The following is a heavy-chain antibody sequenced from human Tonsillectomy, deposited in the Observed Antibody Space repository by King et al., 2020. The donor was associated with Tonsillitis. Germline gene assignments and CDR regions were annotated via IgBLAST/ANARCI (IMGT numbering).Heavy chain of an antibody. CDR3: ARDYSYYENNAWYDAFDV. CDR2: IKYDGSDK. D-gene: IGHD3-16*01. V-gene: IGHV3-7*03. Sequence: VQLVESGGGLVQPGGSLSLSCAASGSTFGVYWMTWVRQAPGKGLEWVANIKYDGSDKHYVDSVKGRFIISRDNAKNSLYLQMNSLSAEDTAVYYCARDYSYYENNAWYDAFDVWGQGTMVTVSS. J-gene: IGHJ3*01. CDR1: GSTFGVYW.